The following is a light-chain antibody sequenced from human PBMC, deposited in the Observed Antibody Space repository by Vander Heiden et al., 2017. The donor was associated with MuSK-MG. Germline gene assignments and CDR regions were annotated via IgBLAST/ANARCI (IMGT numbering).Light chain of an antibody. V-gene: IGKV1-33*01. Sequence: ITCQASQDIRNDLSWYQQKAGKAPKLLIYDASKLETGVPSRFDGGGFGTDFTLTISSLQTEDFATYYCQQGGNLPLTFGGGTKVEIK. CDR3: QQGGNLPLT. CDR1: QDIRND. CDR2: DAS. J-gene: IGKJ4*01.